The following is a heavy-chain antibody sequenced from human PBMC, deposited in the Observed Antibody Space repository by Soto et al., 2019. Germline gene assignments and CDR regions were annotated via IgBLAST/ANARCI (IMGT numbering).Heavy chain of an antibody. CDR1: GFTFSSYG. D-gene: IGHD3-10*01. CDR2: IWYDGSNK. V-gene: IGHV3-33*01. Sequence: GGFLRLSCAASGFTFSSYGMHWVRQARGKGLEWVAVIWYDGSNKYYADSVKGRFTISRDNSKNTLYLQMNSLRADDTAVYYCEREYYEGSGSPNYYGMDVWGQGTTVTVSS. J-gene: IGHJ6*02. CDR3: EREYYEGSGSPNYYGMDV.